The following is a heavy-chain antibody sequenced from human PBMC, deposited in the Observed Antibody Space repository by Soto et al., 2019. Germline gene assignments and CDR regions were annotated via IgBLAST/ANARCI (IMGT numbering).Heavy chain of an antibody. J-gene: IGHJ6*02. CDR1: GYSXTGYY. CDR2: INPNSGGT. Sequence: XRVSSEACGYSXTGYYNHWVRQAPGQSLEWMGWINPNSGGTNYAQKFQGRVTRTRDTSISTPYVELSNPISDDTAVYHCARDVSFKEYQLLPYYYYYYGMAVWGQGTTVTVSS. V-gene: IGHV1-2*02. CDR3: ARDVSFKEYQLLPYYYYYYGMAV. D-gene: IGHD2-2*01.